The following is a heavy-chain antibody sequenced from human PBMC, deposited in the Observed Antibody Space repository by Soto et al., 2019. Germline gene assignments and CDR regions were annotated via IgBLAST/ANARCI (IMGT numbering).Heavy chain of an antibody. CDR3: AREVNYDILTGYFRSYNWFDP. CDR2: IYYSGGT. Sequence: PSETLSLTCTVSGGSISSYYWSWIRQPPGKGLEWIGYIYYSGGTNYNPSLKSRVTISVDTSKNQFSLKLSSVTAADTAVYYCAREVNYDILTGYFRSYNWFDPWGQGTLVTVSS. J-gene: IGHJ5*02. V-gene: IGHV4-59*01. CDR1: GGSISSYY. D-gene: IGHD3-9*01.